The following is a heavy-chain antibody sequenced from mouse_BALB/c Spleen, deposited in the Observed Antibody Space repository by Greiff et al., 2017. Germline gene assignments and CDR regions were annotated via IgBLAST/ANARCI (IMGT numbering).Heavy chain of an antibody. V-gene: IGHV3-2*02. J-gene: IGHJ4*01. Sequence: VQLQQSGPGLVKPSQSLSLTCTVTGYSITSDYAWNWIRQFPGNKLEWMGYISYSGSTSYNPSLKSRISITRDTSKNQFFLQLNSVTTEDTATYYCAREGVYAMDYWGQGTSVTVSS. CDR1: GYSITSDYA. CDR3: AREGVYAMDY. CDR2: ISYSGST.